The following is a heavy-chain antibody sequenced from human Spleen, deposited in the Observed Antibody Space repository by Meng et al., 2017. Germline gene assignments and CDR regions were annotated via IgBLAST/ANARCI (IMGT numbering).Heavy chain of an antibody. CDR3: GRQIAVAAMEAFDI. D-gene: IGHD6-19*01. V-gene: IGHV3-30*04. CDR2: RSLNGRNE. J-gene: IGHJ3*02. Sequence: GEFLKISRAAAGFTFSYYAMSWVRQAPGKGLELGALRSLNGRNEYYTDSEQGRFTISRDNSRNTLSLQMSSLGIEDTAVYYCGRQIAVAAMEAFDIWGQGTMVTVSS. CDR1: GFTFSYYA.